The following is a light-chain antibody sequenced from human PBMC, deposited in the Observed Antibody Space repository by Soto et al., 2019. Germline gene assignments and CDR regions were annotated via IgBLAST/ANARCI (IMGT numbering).Light chain of an antibody. V-gene: IGKV1-33*01. CDR3: QQYDNLPPTWT. CDR2: DAS. Sequence: DIHMTQSPSSLSASVGNRVTITCQAIQDITTYLNWYQQKPGKAPNLLIYDASNLETGVPSRFSGGGPGTHFTFTISNLQPEDIATYYCQQYDNLPPTWTFGQGTKVDIK. CDR1: QDITTY. J-gene: IGKJ1*01.